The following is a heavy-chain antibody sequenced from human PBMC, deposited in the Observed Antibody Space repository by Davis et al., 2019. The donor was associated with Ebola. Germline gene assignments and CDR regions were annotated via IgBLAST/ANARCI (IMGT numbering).Heavy chain of an antibody. CDR3: ARGAGGMDV. D-gene: IGHD1-14*01. J-gene: IGHJ6*02. CDR2: MNTNSGNS. V-gene: IGHV1-8*01. CDR1: GYTFTNYK. Sequence: AASVKVSCKASGYTFTNYKINWVRQATGQGLEWMGWMNTNSGNSGYVQKFQGRVTITRDTSASTAYMELSSLRSEDTAVYYCARGAGGMDVWGQGNTVTVSS.